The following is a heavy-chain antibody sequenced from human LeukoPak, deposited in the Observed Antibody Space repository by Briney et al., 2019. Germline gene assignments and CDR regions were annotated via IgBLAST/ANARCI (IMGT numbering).Heavy chain of an antibody. V-gene: IGHV1-2*02. Sequence: ASVKVSCKASGYTFTGYYMHWVRQAPGQGLEWMGWINPNCGGANYAQKFQGRVTMTRDTSISTAYMELSRLRSDDTAVYYCARDREDCSSTSCYTSSGWFDPWGQGTLVTVSS. CDR1: GYTFTGYY. J-gene: IGHJ5*02. CDR2: INPNCGGA. CDR3: ARDREDCSSTSCYTSSGWFDP. D-gene: IGHD2-2*02.